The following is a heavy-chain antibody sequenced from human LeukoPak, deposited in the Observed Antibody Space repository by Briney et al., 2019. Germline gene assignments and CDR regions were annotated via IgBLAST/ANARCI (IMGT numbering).Heavy chain of an antibody. CDR2: ISSSGSTI. J-gene: IGHJ4*02. CDR1: GFTFSDYY. D-gene: IGHD1-26*01. CDR3: ARAPSEKGAKGLYFGY. V-gene: IGHV3-11*04. Sequence: GGSLRLSCAASGFTFSDYYMSWIRQAPGKGLEWVSYISSSGSTIYYADSVKGRFTISRDNAKNSLYLQMNSLRAEDTAVYYCARAPSEKGAKGLYFGYWGQGTLVTVSS.